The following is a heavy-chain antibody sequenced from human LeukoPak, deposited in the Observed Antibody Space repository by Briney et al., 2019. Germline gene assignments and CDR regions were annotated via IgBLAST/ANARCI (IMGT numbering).Heavy chain of an antibody. CDR3: ASRTGSGSSYI. J-gene: IGHJ4*02. CDR2: INPNSGGT. V-gene: IGHV1-2*02. D-gene: IGHD3-10*01. Sequence: GASVKVSCKASGYTFTGYYIHWVRQAPGQGLEWMGWINPNSGGTNYAQKLQDRVTMTRDTSISTAYMELSSLRSDDTAVYYCASRTGSGSSYIWGQGTLVTVSS. CDR1: GYTFTGYY.